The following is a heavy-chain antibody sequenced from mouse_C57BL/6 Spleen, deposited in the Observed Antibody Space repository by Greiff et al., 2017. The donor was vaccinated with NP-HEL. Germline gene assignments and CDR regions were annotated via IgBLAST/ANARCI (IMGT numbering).Heavy chain of an antibody. D-gene: IGHD2-2*01. CDR3: ARSGGYDRTWFAY. V-gene: IGHV1-55*01. CDR2: IYPGSGST. CDR1: GYTFTSYW. Sequence: VQLQQSGAELVKPGASVKMSCKASGYTFTSYWITWVKQRPGQGLEWIGDIYPGSGSTNYNEKFKSKATLTVDTSSSTAYMQLSSLTSEDSAVYYCARSGGYDRTWFAYWGQGTLVTVSA. J-gene: IGHJ3*01.